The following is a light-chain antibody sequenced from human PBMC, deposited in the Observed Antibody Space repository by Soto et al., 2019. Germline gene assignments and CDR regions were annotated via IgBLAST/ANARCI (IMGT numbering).Light chain of an antibody. V-gene: IGKV1-33*01. CDR2: DAS. J-gene: IGKJ5*01. CDR3: QQYDNLPPFT. CDR1: HDITSY. Sequence: DIQMTQSPSSLSASVGDRVTITCQASHDITSYLNWYQHKPGKAPKLLIYDASNLETGVPSRFSGSGSGTDFTFTISSLQPEDIATYYCQQYDNLPPFTFGQGTRLEIK.